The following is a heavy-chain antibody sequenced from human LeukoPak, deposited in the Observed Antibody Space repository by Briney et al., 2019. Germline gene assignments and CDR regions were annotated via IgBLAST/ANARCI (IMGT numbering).Heavy chain of an antibody. Sequence: GGSLRLSCAASGFTFSSNYMNWVRQAPGKGLEWVSVIYTSGNTSYSDSVTGTFTISRDIPKNTLYLQMSSLRAEDTAVYYCVRDWDGFDFDYWGQGTLVTVSS. CDR1: GFTFSSNY. CDR3: VRDWDGFDFDY. CDR2: IYTSGNT. J-gene: IGHJ4*02. V-gene: IGHV3-66*01. D-gene: IGHD3-9*01.